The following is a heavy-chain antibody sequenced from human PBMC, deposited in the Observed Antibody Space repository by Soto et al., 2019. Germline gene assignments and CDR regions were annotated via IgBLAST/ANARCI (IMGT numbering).Heavy chain of an antibody. J-gene: IGHJ4*02. CDR2: INPNSGGT. Sequence: ASVKVSCNASGYTFTGYYMHWLRQAPGQGLEWMGWINPNSGGTNYAQKFQGRVTMTRDTSISTAYMELSRLRSDDPAVYYCARDRDRLQWCLYEFEYWGQGTLVSV. CDR3: ARDRDRLQWCLYEFEY. D-gene: IGHD2-8*01. CDR1: GYTFTGYY. V-gene: IGHV1-2*02.